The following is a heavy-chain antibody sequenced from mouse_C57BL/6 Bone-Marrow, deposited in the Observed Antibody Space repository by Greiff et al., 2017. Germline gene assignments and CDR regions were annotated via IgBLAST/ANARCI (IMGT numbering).Heavy chain of an antibody. CDR3: ARSDDYGIWYFDV. Sequence: QVQLQQPGAELVKPGASVKLSCKASGYTFTSYWMHWVKQRPGQGLEWIGMIHPNSGSTNYNEKFKSKATLTVDKSSSTAYMQLSSLTSEDSAVSYCARSDDYGIWYFDVWGTGTTVTVSS. CDR2: IHPNSGST. CDR1: GYTFTSYW. D-gene: IGHD2-4*01. J-gene: IGHJ1*03. V-gene: IGHV1-64*01.